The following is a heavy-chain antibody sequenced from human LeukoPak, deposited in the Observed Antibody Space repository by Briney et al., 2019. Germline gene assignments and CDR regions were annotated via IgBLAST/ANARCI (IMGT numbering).Heavy chain of an antibody. V-gene: IGHV4-39*01. D-gene: IGHD1-26*01. CDR2: IYYTGRA. Sequence: PSETLSLTRTVSGGSISRSMYYWGWIRQPPGELLEWIGSIYYTGRAYSRPSLKSRVTISVDTSKNQFSLKLSSVTAADTAVYYCARRVGERLHYYYYGLDVWGQGTTVTVSS. CDR3: ARRVGERLHYYYYGLDV. J-gene: IGHJ6*02. CDR1: GGSISRSMYY.